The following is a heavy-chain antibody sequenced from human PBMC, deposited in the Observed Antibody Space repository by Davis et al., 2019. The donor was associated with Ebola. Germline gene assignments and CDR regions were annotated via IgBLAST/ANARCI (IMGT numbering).Heavy chain of an antibody. CDR3: ARFYSGNYFDY. D-gene: IGHD1-26*01. J-gene: IGHJ4*02. V-gene: IGHV3-33*01. CDR1: GFIFSSYG. Sequence: GGSLRLSCAASGFIFSSYGMLWVRQAPGKGLEWVTVIGYDGNEIQYADSVKGRFAISRDNSKNTLFLQMNSLRAEDTAVYYCARFYSGNYFDYWGQGTLVTVSS. CDR2: IGYDGNEI.